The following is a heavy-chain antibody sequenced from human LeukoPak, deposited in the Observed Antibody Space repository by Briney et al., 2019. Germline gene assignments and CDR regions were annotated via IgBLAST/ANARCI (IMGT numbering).Heavy chain of an antibody. CDR3: AIVAITIFGVVIPIDY. CDR2: IRAYNGNT. J-gene: IGHJ4*02. D-gene: IGHD3-3*01. V-gene: IGHV1-18*01. CDR1: GYTFTSYG. Sequence: ASVKVSCKASGYTFTSYGISWVRHAPGQGHEWMGWIRAYNGNTNYAQTLQARFTMSTDTSTSTAYMELRSLKSDDTAVDYCAIVAITIFGVVIPIDYWGQGTLVTVSS.